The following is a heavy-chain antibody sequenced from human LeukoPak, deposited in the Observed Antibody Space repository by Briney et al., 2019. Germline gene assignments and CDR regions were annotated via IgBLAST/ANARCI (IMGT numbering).Heavy chain of an antibody. J-gene: IGHJ4*02. V-gene: IGHV3-7*01. D-gene: IGHD3-10*01. Sequence: HPGGSLRLSCAASGFTFSSYEMNWVRQAPGKGLEWVANIKQDGSEKYYVDSVKGRFTISRDNAKNSLYLQMNSLRAEDTAVYYCARGTLDGSGRYYWGQGTLVTVSS. CDR3: ARGTLDGSGRYY. CDR2: IKQDGSEK. CDR1: GFTFSSYE.